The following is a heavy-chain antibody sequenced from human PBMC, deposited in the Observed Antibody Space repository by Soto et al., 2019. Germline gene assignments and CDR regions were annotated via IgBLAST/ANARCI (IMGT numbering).Heavy chain of an antibody. Sequence: ASVNVSCKAAGYTFTGYYMHWVRQAPGQGLEWMGWINPNSGGTNYAQKFQGRFTISRDNAKNSLYLQMSSLRDDDTAVYFCERDFGGRYRIFDSWGQGTLVTVSS. CDR1: GYTFTGYY. J-gene: IGHJ4*02. V-gene: IGHV1-2*02. CDR2: INPNSGGT. CDR3: ERDFGGRYRIFDS. D-gene: IGHD3-10*01.